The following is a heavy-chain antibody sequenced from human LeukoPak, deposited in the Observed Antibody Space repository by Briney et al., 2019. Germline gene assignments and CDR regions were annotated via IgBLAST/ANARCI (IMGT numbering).Heavy chain of an antibody. CDR1: GFTFSSYD. J-gene: IGHJ4*02. CDR2: IGTAGDT. CDR3: ARVEETRSYPY. Sequence: GGSLRLSCAASGFTFSSYDMHWVRQATGKGLEWVSAIGTAGDTYYPGSVKGRFTISRENAKNSLYLQMNSLRAGDTAVYYCARVEETRSYPYWGQGTLVTASS. D-gene: IGHD3-10*01. V-gene: IGHV3-13*01.